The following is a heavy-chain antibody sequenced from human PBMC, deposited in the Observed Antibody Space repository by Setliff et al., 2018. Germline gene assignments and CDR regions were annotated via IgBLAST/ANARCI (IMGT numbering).Heavy chain of an antibody. CDR1: GASIRSGTFY. D-gene: IGHD3-10*01. J-gene: IGHJ5*02. CDR2: ISYSGNT. Sequence: PSETLSLTCTVSGASIRSGTFYWSWIRLHPGKGLEWIGYISYSGNTYYNPSFEGRLALSVDASMSQFSLRLNSVTAADSAIYYCARDRSALVRGVVHHNYFDPWGQGNKVTVSS. V-gene: IGHV4-31*03. CDR3: ARDRSALVRGVVHHNYFDP.